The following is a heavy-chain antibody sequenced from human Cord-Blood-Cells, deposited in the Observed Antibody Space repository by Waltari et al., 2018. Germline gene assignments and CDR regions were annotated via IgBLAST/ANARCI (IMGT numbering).Heavy chain of an antibody. D-gene: IGHD3-10*01. J-gene: IGHJ6*02. CDR3: AKYGSGYYYGMDV. CDR1: GFTFDDYT. V-gene: IGHV3-43*01. CDR2: ISWDGGST. Sequence: EVQLVESGGVVVQPGGSLRLSCAASGFTFDDYTMHWVRQAPGKGLEWVSLISWDGGSTYYADFVKGRFTISRDNSKNSLYLQMNSLRTEDTALYYCAKYGSGYYYGMDVWGQGTTVTVSS.